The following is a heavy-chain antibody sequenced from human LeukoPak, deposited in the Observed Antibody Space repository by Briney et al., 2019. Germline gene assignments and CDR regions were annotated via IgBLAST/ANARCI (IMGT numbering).Heavy chain of an antibody. CDR2: TYYSGST. CDR1: GGSISSYY. CDR3: ARGGTISLI. J-gene: IGHJ4*02. V-gene: IGHV4-59*01. D-gene: IGHD3-3*01. Sequence: SETLSLTCTVSGGSISSYYWSWIRQPPGKGLEWIGYTYYSGSTNYNPSLKSRVTISVDTSKNQFSLKLSSVTAADTAVYYCARGGTISLIWGQGTLVTVSS.